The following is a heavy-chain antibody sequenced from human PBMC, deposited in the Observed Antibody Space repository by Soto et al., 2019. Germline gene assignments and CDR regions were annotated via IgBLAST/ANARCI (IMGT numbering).Heavy chain of an antibody. CDR2: ISAYNGNT. CDR3: ARDRKIVVVADNYYYYYGMDV. D-gene: IGHD2-15*01. Sequence: ASVKVSCKASGYTFTSYGISWVRQAPGQGLEWMGWISAYNGNTNYAQKLQGRVTMTTDTSTSTAYMELRSLRSDDTAVYYCARDRKIVVVADNYYYYYGMDVWGQGTTVTVPS. V-gene: IGHV1-18*01. J-gene: IGHJ6*02. CDR1: GYTFTSYG.